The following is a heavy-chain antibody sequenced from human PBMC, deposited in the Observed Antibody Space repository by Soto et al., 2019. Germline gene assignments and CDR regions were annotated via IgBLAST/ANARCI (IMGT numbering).Heavy chain of an antibody. CDR1: GFILSVSA. CDR3: TRLEDGVDV. J-gene: IGHJ6*02. V-gene: IGHV3-73*02. Sequence: EVQLVESGGGLVQPGGSLKLSCEASGFILSVSAVHWVRQASGKGLEWVGHIRSKANNYATAYAASVKGRFTISRDDLKNTAYLQMNSLKTEDTAVYYCTRLEDGVDVWGRGTAVNVSS. CDR2: IRSKANNYAT.